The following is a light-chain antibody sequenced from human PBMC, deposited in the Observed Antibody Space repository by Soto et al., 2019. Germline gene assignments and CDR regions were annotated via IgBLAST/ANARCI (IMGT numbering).Light chain of an antibody. CDR3: CSYATSSTYV. J-gene: IGLJ1*01. CDR2: EDT. Sequence: QSVLTPHAFVSGSLGQFIAISCTGTSSEVGSYNLVAWYQQHPGKAPKLMIYEDTKRPSGVSDRFSGSKSGNTASLTISGLQAEDEADYYCCSYATSSTYVFGTGT. V-gene: IGLV2-23*01. CDR1: SSEVGSYNL.